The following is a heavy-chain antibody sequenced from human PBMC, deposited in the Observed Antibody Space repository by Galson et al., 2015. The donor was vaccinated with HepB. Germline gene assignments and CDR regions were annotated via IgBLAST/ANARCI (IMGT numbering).Heavy chain of an antibody. CDR2: INPSGGST. CDR3: ARLKRRDGYNSATNAFDI. V-gene: IGHV1-46*01. D-gene: IGHD5-24*01. J-gene: IGHJ3*02. CDR1: GYTFTSYY. Sequence: SVKVSCKASGYTFTSYYMHWVRQAPGQGLEWMGIINPSGGSTSYAQKFQGRVTMTRDTSTSTVYMELSSLRSEDTAVYYCARLKRRDGYNSATNAFDIWGQGTMVTVSS.